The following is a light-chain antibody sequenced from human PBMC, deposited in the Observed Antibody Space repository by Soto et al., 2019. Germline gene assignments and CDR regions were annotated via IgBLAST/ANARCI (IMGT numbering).Light chain of an antibody. Sequence: QSALTQPASVSGSPGQSITISCTGTSSDVGGYNYVSWYQQHPGKAPKPMIYDASNRPSGVSNRFSGSKSGNTASLTISGLQAEDEADYYCSSYTSSSTLVVFGGGTKVTVL. CDR2: DAS. J-gene: IGLJ2*01. CDR3: SSYTSSSTLVV. CDR1: SSDVGGYNY. V-gene: IGLV2-14*01.